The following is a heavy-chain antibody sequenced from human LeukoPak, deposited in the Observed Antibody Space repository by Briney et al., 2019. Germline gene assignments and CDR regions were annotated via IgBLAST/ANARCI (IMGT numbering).Heavy chain of an antibody. Sequence: GGSLRLSCAASGFTFRDYAMSWVRQAPGKGLEWVSVIGGSGGSTYYADSVKGRFTISRDNAKNTLYLQIGSLRADDTAVYYCTRMSREAPGLPDLWGQGTLVTVSS. J-gene: IGHJ5*02. V-gene: IGHV3-23*01. CDR2: IGGSGGST. CDR1: GFTFRDYA. D-gene: IGHD5-24*01. CDR3: TRMSREAPGLPDL.